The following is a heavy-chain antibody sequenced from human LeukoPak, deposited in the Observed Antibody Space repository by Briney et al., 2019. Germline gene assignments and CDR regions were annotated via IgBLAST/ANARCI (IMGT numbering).Heavy chain of an antibody. Sequence: PGGSLRLSCAASGFTFSTYNMNWVRQAPGKGLEWVSSITSSSNYLYYADSVKGRSTISRDNAKNSLYLQMTSLRAEDTAVYYCARPSVKYDSSGYQPNPFDYWGQGTLVTVSS. CDR2: ITSSSNYL. CDR1: GFTFSTYN. D-gene: IGHD3-22*01. J-gene: IGHJ4*02. CDR3: ARPSVKYDSSGYQPNPFDY. V-gene: IGHV3-21*01.